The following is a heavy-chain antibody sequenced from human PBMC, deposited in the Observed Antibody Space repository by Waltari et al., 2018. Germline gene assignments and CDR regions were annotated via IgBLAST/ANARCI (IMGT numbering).Heavy chain of an antibody. CDR3: ARLPLGSVIIGAFDI. J-gene: IGHJ3*02. D-gene: IGHD3-22*01. CDR1: GDSITRHF. V-gene: IGHV4-59*11. Sequence: VQLQESGPGLVKPSETLSLSCDVSGDSITRHFWSWIRQAPGKGLEWIGYMYFSGTHNYNPSLKSRVTISIDTSKNHFSLNLRSVTAADTAIYYCARLPLGSVIIGAFDIWGQGTQVTVSS. CDR2: MYFSGTH.